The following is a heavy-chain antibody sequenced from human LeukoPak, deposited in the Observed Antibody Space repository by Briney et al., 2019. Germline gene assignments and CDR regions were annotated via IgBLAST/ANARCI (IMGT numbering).Heavy chain of an antibody. CDR3: ARDQIINDFWSGYVPSYYYYGMDV. Sequence: GGSLRLSCAASGFAFSSYAMHWVRQAPDKGLEWVAVISYDGSNKYYADSVKGRFTISRDNSKNTLYLQMNSLRAEDTAVYYCARDQIINDFWSGYVPSYYYYGMDVWGQGTTVTVSS. D-gene: IGHD3-3*01. CDR2: ISYDGSNK. J-gene: IGHJ6*02. V-gene: IGHV3-30-3*01. CDR1: GFAFSSYA.